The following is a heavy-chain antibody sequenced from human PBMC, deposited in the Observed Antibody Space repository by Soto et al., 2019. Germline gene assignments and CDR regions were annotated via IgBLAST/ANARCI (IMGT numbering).Heavy chain of an antibody. CDR3: ARDMDDGFTQYLEH. CDR1: GVSVSSHD. J-gene: IGHJ1*01. V-gene: IGHV4-59*02. Sequence: SGTLCLTCVVSGVSVSSHDWSWVRQFPGHGLEWIAYTSYTVNTNYNPSLKSGVSISLDTSKNQLSLKLTSMTAAYTAVYYCARDMDDGFTQYLEHWGQGTLVTVSS. CDR2: TSYTVNT. D-gene: IGHD3-3*01.